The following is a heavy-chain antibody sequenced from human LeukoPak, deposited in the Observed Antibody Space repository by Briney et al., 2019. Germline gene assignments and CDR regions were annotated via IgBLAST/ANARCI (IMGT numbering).Heavy chain of an antibody. CDR3: ARAIGIAVAGGPDYYFDY. CDR2: ITPIFGTA. CDR1: GGTFSSYA. Sequence: ASVKVSCKASGGTFSSYAISWVRQAPGQGLEWMGGITPIFGTANYAQKFQGRVTITTDESTSTAYMELSSLRSEDTAVYYCARAIGIAVAGGPDYYFDYWGQGTLVTVSS. J-gene: IGHJ4*02. V-gene: IGHV1-69*05. D-gene: IGHD6-19*01.